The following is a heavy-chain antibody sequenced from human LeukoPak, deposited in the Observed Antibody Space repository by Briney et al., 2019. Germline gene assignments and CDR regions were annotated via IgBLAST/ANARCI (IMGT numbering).Heavy chain of an antibody. Sequence: GRSLRLSCAASGFTFSSYGMHWVRQAPGKGLEWVAVISYDGSNKYYADSVKGRFTISRDNSKNSLYLQMNSLRAEDTALYYCARGGGWFDPWGQGTLVTVSS. CDR3: ARGGGWFDP. V-gene: IGHV3-30*03. CDR1: GFTFSSYG. CDR2: ISYDGSNK. J-gene: IGHJ5*02. D-gene: IGHD3-3*01.